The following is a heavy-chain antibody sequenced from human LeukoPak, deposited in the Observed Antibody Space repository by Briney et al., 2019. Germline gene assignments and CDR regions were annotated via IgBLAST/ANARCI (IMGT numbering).Heavy chain of an antibody. J-gene: IGHJ4*02. CDR2: IYYTGST. CDR3: ARVYQSAEYYFDY. V-gene: IGHV4-59*01. D-gene: IGHD2-2*01. CDR1: GGSIDSSY. Sequence: KSSETLSLTCTVSGGSIDSSYWCWIRQPPGKGLERIGYIYYTGSTEYHPSLKSRVTISLDTSKNQFSLKLTSVTAADTAVYYCARVYQSAEYYFDYWGQGNLVSVSS.